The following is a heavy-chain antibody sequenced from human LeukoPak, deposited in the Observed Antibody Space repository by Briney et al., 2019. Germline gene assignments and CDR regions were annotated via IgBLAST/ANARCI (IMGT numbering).Heavy chain of an antibody. J-gene: IGHJ6*03. D-gene: IGHD4-11*01. CDR2: IIPIFGTA. CDR3: ARDILAYSNYVFNYYYYYMDV. CDR1: GGTFSSYA. V-gene: IGHV1-69*05. Sequence: SVKVSCKASGGTFSSYAISWVRQAPGQRLEWMGRIIPIFGTANYAQKFQGRVTITTDESTSTAYMELSSLRSEDTAVYYCARDILAYSNYVFNYYYYYMDVWGKGTTVTVSS.